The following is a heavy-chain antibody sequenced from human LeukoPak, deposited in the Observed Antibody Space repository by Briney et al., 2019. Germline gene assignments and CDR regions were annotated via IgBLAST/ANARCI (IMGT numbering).Heavy chain of an antibody. CDR1: GFTFSDPY. Sequence: PGGSLRLSCAASGFTFSDPYMDWVRQAPGKGLEWVGRSRNKANSYSTVYAASVTGRFIISRDDSKNSLYLQMNSLITEDTAVYYCATLTSDYYLAYWGQGTLVTVSS. J-gene: IGHJ4*02. V-gene: IGHV3-72*01. CDR2: SRNKANSYST. CDR3: ATLTSDYYLAY. D-gene: IGHD3-9*01.